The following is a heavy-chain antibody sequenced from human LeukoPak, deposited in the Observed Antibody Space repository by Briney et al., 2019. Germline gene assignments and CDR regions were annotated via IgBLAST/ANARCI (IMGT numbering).Heavy chain of an antibody. Sequence: GGSLRLSCAASGFTFSSSWMSWVRQAPGKGLEWVATINEVGSDKQYMDSVKGRLSISRDNPKNSLYLQMNSPRAEDTAVYYCARDVRWLRFVFDHWGQGIPVTVSS. D-gene: IGHD5-12*01. J-gene: IGHJ4*02. CDR1: GFTFSSSW. V-gene: IGHV3-7*01. CDR3: ARDVRWLRFVFDH. CDR2: INEVGSDK.